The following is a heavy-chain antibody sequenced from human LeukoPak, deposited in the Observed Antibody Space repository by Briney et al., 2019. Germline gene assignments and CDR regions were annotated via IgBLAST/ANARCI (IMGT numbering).Heavy chain of an antibody. CDR2: IYYSGST. D-gene: IGHD3-9*01. Sequence: NPSETLSLTCTVSGGSISSYYWSWIRQPPGKGLEWIGYIYYSGSTNYNPSLKSRVTISVDTSKNQFSLKLSSVTAADTAVYYCARSPPDDILTGYYMSGYYGIDVWGQGTTVTVSS. J-gene: IGHJ6*02. CDR3: ARSPPDDILTGYYMSGYYGIDV. CDR1: GGSISSYY. V-gene: IGHV4-59*08.